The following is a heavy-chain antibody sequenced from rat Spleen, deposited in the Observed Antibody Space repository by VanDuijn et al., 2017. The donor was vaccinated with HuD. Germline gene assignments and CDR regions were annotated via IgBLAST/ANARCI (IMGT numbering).Heavy chain of an antibody. J-gene: IGHJ2*01. CDR2: IWGNGNT. CDR3: ARANRDTYAHFDY. V-gene: IGHV2-15*01. CDR1: GFSLTSYT. Sequence: QVQLKESGPGLVQPSQTLSLTCTVSGFSLTSYTVSWVRQPPGQGLEWMGGIWGNGNTDYDSTLKSRLIISRDTSKSQVFLKMNSRQTEDTATYYCARANRDTYAHFDYWGQGVMVTVSS. D-gene: IGHD2-5*01.